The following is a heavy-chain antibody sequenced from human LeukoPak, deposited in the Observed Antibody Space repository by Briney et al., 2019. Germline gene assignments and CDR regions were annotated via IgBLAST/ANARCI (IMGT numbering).Heavy chain of an antibody. CDR1: GFTFSTYS. CDR3: AKEMGFCSGGSCYRWFDS. J-gene: IGHJ5*01. CDR2: IGTSSITK. Sequence: GGSLRLSCAASGFTFSTYSMRWVRQAPGKGPDWLSYIGTSSITKYYADSVKGRFTISRDDAKNSLSLQMNSLRADDTAVYYCAKEMGFCSGGSCYRWFDSWGQGTLVTVSS. D-gene: IGHD2-15*01. V-gene: IGHV3-48*01.